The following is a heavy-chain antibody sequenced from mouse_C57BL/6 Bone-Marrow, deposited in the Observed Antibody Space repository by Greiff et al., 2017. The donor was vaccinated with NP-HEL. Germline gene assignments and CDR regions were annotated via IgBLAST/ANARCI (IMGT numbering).Heavy chain of an antibody. CDR3: ARRKAGRGPFDY. D-gene: IGHD4-1*01. J-gene: IGHJ2*01. Sequence: VQLKQSGPELVKPGASVKIPCKASGYTFTDYNMDWVKQSHGKSLEWIGDINPNNGGTIYNQKFKGKATLTVDKSSSTAYMELRSLTSEDTAVYYCARRKAGRGPFDYWGQGTTLTVSS. V-gene: IGHV1-18*01. CDR1: GYTFTDYN. CDR2: INPNNGGT.